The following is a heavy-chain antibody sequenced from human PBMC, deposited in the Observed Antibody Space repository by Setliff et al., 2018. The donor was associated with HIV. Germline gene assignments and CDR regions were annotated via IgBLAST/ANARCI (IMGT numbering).Heavy chain of an antibody. CDR2: VNSDGSSK. CDR3: AREGYYYDSSGYYVGLFDY. Sequence: LRLSCAASGFTLEKYWMHWVRQAPGKGLVWVSRVNSDGSSKTYADSVKGRFTISRDNAKNSLYLQMNSLRAEDTAVYYCAREGYYYDSSGYYVGLFDYWGQGTLVTVSS. D-gene: IGHD3-22*01. CDR1: GFTLEKYW. V-gene: IGHV3-74*03. J-gene: IGHJ4*02.